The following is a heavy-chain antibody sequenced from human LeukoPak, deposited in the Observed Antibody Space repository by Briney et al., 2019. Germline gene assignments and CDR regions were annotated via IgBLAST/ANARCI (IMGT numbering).Heavy chain of an antibody. CDR2: INPNSGGT. V-gene: IGHV1-2*02. CDR3: ARDRGTRRFDY. Sequence: ASVKVSCKASGYTFTSYDINWVRQAPGQGLEWMGWINPNSGGTNYAQKFQGRVTMTRDTSISTAYMELSRLRSDDTAVYYCARDRGTRRFDYWGQGTLVTVSS. D-gene: IGHD3-16*01. J-gene: IGHJ4*02. CDR1: GYTFTSYD.